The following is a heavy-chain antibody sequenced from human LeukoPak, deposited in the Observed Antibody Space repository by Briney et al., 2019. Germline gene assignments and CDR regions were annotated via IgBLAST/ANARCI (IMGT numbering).Heavy chain of an antibody. Sequence: ASVKVSCKASGYTFTGYYMHWVRQAPGQGLEWMGWINPNSGGTNYAQKFQGRVTMTRDTSISTAYMELSRLRSDDTAVYYCARDRDTVTTWWFDPWGQGTLVTVSS. CDR1: GYTFTGYY. J-gene: IGHJ5*02. CDR3: ARDRDTVTTWWFDP. D-gene: IGHD4-17*01. CDR2: INPNSGGT. V-gene: IGHV1-2*02.